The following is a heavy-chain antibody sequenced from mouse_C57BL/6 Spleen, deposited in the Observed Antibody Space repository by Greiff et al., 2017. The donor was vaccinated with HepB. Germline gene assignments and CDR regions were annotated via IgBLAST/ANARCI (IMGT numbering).Heavy chain of an antibody. CDR1: GYSFTGYY. J-gene: IGHJ3*01. CDR3: ASRSTMVTWFAY. CDR2: INPSTGGT. D-gene: IGHD2-1*01. Sequence: EVQLQESGPELVKPGASVKISCKASGYSFTGYYMNWVKQSPEKSLEWIGEINPSTGGTTYNQKFKAKATLTVDKSSSTAYMQLKSLTSEDSAVYYCASRSTMVTWFAYWGQGTLVTVSA. V-gene: IGHV1-42*01.